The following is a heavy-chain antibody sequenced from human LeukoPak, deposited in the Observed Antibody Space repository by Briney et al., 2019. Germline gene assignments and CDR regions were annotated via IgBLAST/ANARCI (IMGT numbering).Heavy chain of an antibody. V-gene: IGHV3-23*01. CDR2: ISGSGGST. CDR1: GFTFSDHY. Sequence: GGSLRLSCAASGFTFSDHYMDWVRQAPGRGLEWVSAISGSGGSTYYADSVKGRFTISRDNSKNTLYLQMNSLRAEDTAIYYCAKSHKTYYDFWSGHAFDYWGQGTLVTVSS. CDR3: AKSHKTYYDFWSGHAFDY. J-gene: IGHJ4*02. D-gene: IGHD3-3*01.